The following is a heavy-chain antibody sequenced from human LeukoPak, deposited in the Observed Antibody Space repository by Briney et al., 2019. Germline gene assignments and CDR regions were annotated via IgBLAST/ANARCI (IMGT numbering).Heavy chain of an antibody. CDR2: IDWDNDK. J-gene: IGHJ4*02. D-gene: IGHD3-10*01. Sequence: SGPALVKPTQTLTLTCTFSGFSLTTSGMCVSWIRQPPGKALEWHARIDWDNDKFYSTSLKTRLPISKDTSKNQEVLTMTNMDPVDTATYYCARTRFGDQGSRIDFWGQGTLVTVSS. CDR1: GFSLTTSGMC. V-gene: IGHV2-70*17. CDR3: ARTRFGDQGSRIDF.